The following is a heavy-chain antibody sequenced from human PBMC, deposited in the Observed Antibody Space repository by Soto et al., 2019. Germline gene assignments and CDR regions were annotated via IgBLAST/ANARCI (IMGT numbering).Heavy chain of an antibody. CDR1: GYTFTDYY. V-gene: IGHV1-2*02. Sequence: ASVKVSCKASGYTFTDYYVHWVRQAPGQGLEWMGWVNPNSGGTKSAQKFQGRVTMTRDTSISTAYMELSRLRSDDTAVYYCARRKGDYYDSSGYHYYFDYWGQGTLVTVSS. J-gene: IGHJ4*02. D-gene: IGHD3-22*01. CDR3: ARRKGDYYDSSGYHYYFDY. CDR2: VNPNSGGT.